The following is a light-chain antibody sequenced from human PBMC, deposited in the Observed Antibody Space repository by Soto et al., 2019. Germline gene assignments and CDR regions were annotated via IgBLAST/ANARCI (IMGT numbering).Light chain of an antibody. CDR2: AAS. CDR3: QQADSFPLS. V-gene: IGKV1-12*01. J-gene: IGKJ4*01. Sequence: DIQMTQSPSTVSASIGDRVTICCRASQSIYKWLVWYQQKPGKAPKLLIYAASSLQSGVPSRFSGSGYGTDFTLTISSLQPEDFATYYCQQADSFPLSFGGGTKVEI. CDR1: QSIYKW.